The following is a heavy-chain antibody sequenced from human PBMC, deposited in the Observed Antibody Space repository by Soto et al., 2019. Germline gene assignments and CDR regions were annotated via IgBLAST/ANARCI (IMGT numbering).Heavy chain of an antibody. CDR1: GYTFTSYA. D-gene: IGHD3-3*01. CDR2: INAGNGNT. V-gene: IGHV1-3*01. J-gene: IGHJ4*02. Sequence: ASVKVSCKASGYTFTSYAMHWVRQAPGQRLEWMGWINAGNGNTKYSQKFQGRVTITRDTSASTAYVELSSLRSEDTAVYYCARDGVYYDFWSGYSDLPYYFDYWGQGTLVTVSS. CDR3: ARDGVYYDFWSGYSDLPYYFDY.